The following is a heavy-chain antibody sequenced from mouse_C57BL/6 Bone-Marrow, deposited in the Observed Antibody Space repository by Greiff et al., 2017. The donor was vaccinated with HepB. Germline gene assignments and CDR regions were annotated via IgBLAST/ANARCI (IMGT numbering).Heavy chain of an antibody. D-gene: IGHD1-1*01. V-gene: IGHV2-2*01. CDR2: IWSGGST. CDR3: ASLTTVVEGGYFDY. CDR1: GFSFTSYG. J-gene: IGHJ2*01. Sequence: VQLQESGPGLVQPSQSLSITCTVSGFSFTSYGVHWVRQSPGKGLEWLGVIWSGGSTDYNAAFISRLSISKDNSKSQVFFKMNSLQADDTAIYYCASLTTVVEGGYFDYWGQGTTLTVSS.